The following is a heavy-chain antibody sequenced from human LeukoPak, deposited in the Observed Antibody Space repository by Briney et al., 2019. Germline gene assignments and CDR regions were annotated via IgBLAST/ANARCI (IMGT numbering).Heavy chain of an antibody. D-gene: IGHD3-16*02. CDR3: ARDKSKGRYFDY. J-gene: IGHJ4*02. CDR1: GFTFSSYG. Sequence: GGSLRLSCAASGFTFSSYGMHWVRQAPGKGLECVAVIGHDGSNKDYAESVKGRFTISRDNSKNTLYLEMNSLRVEDTAVYYCARDKSKGRYFDYWGQGTLVTVSS. V-gene: IGHV3-33*01. CDR2: IGHDGSNK.